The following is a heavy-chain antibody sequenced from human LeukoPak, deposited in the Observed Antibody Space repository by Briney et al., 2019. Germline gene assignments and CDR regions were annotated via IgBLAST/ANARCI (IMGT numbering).Heavy chain of an antibody. J-gene: IGHJ4*02. D-gene: IGHD5-24*01. CDR3: ARADGYNYYYFDY. Sequence: ASVKVSCKASGYTFTGYYMHWVRQAPGQGLEWMGWINPNSGGTNYAQKFQGRVTMTRDTSISTAYMELSSLRSEDTAVYYCARADGYNYYYFDYWGQGTLVTVSS. CDR2: INPNSGGT. V-gene: IGHV1-2*02. CDR1: GYTFTGYY.